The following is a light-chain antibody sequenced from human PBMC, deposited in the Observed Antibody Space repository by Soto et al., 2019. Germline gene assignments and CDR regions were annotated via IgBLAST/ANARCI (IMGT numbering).Light chain of an antibody. J-gene: IGLJ2*01. CDR2: DVT. CDR1: SSDVGSYNY. V-gene: IGLV2-14*01. Sequence: QSALTQPASVSGSPGQSITISCTGTSSDVGSYNYVSWYQQHPGKDPKLMIYDVTDRPSGVSNRFSGSKSGNTASLTISGLQAEDEADYYCSSYTSSSALVIFGGGTQLTVL. CDR3: SSYTSSSALVI.